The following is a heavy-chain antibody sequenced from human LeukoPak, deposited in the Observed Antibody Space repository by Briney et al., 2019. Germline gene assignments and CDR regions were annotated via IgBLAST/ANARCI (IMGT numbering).Heavy chain of an antibody. CDR2: ISYDGSNK. V-gene: IGHV3-30*04. D-gene: IGHD6-19*01. CDR1: GVTFSSYA. CDR3: ARDLRSSGWYPHWFDP. Sequence: PGGAPRPSCAAPGVTFSSYAMYPGRPAPGQGAGGGAGISYDGSNKYYADSVKGRFTISRDNSKNTLYLQMNSLRAEDTAVYYCARDLRSSGWYPHWFDPWGQGTLVTVSS. J-gene: IGHJ5*02.